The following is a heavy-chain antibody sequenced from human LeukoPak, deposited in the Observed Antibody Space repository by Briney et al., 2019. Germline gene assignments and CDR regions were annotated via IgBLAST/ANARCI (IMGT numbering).Heavy chain of an antibody. CDR2: MNPNSGNT. CDR1: GYTFTSYD. D-gene: IGHD3-10*01. CDR3: ARVNSEKITMVRGVRYYYYGMDV. V-gene: IGHV1-8*01. Sequence: ASVKVSCKASGYTFTSYDTNWVRQATGQGLEWMGWMNPNSGNTGYAQKFQGRVTMTRNTSISTAYMELSSLRSEDTAVYYCARVNSEKITMVRGVRYYYYGMDVWGQGTTVTVSS. J-gene: IGHJ6*02.